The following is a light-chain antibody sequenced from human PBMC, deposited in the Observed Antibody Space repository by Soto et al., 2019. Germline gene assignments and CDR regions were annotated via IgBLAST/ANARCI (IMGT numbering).Light chain of an antibody. CDR1: QSVSSTY. V-gene: IGKV3-20*01. J-gene: IGKJ2*01. CDR3: QQYDSSPYT. Sequence: EIVLTQSPGTLSLSPGERATLSCRASQSVSSTYFAWYQQKPGQAPRLLIYAASSRETGIPDTFSGSGSGTDCTLTISRLEPEDFAVYYCQQYDSSPYTFGQGTKREIK. CDR2: AAS.